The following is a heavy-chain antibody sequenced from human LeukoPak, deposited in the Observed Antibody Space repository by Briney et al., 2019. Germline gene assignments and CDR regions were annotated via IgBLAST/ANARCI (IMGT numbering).Heavy chain of an antibody. CDR1: GYTFTSYH. Sequence: GASVKVSCKASGYTFTSYHMHWVRQAPGQGLEWMGIINPSGGSTSYAQKFQGRVTITADKSTSTAYMELSSLRSEDTAVYYCARAQTYDSSGYARNYYYMDVWGKGTTVTVSS. J-gene: IGHJ6*03. V-gene: IGHV1-46*01. CDR2: INPSGGST. D-gene: IGHD3-22*01. CDR3: ARAQTYDSSGYARNYYYMDV.